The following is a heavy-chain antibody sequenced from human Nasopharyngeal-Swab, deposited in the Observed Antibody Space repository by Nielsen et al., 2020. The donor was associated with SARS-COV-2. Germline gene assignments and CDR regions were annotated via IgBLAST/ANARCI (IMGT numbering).Heavy chain of an antibody. Sequence: LRLSCTVSGGSISSGGYYWSWIRQHPGKGLEWIGYIYYSGSTYYNPSLKSRVTISVDRSKNQFSLKLSSVTAADTAVYYCARGWSGWYYLYYFDYWGQGTLVTVSS. D-gene: IGHD6-19*01. V-gene: IGHV4-31*03. CDR2: IYYSGST. J-gene: IGHJ4*02. CDR1: GGSISSGGYY. CDR3: ARGWSGWYYLYYFDY.